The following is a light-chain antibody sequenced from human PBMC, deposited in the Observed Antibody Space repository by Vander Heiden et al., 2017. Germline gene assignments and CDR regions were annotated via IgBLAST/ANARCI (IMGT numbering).Light chain of an antibody. Sequence: QTVVTQEPSVTVSPGRTVTLTCASSTGAVTNGYYPNWFQQKPGQAPRPLIYSTDRKYSWTPARFSGSLLGGKAVLTVSGVQPEDEAEYYCLVYSSAGADVFGTGTKVTVL. CDR1: TGAVTNGYY. V-gene: IGLV7-43*01. J-gene: IGLJ1*01. CDR2: STD. CDR3: LVYSSAGADV.